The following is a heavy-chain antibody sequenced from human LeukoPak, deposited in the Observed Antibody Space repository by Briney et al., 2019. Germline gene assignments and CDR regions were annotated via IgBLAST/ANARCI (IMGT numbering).Heavy chain of an antibody. D-gene: IGHD7-27*01. CDR1: GCTFSSYA. V-gene: IGHV3-30-3*01. Sequence: GGSLRLSCAASGCTFSSYAMHWVRQAPGKGLEWVAVISYDGSNKYYADSVKGRFTISRDNSKNTLYLQMNSLRAEDTAVYYCARAHWGGNAFDIWGQGTMVTVSS. J-gene: IGHJ3*02. CDR3: ARAHWGGNAFDI. CDR2: ISYDGSNK.